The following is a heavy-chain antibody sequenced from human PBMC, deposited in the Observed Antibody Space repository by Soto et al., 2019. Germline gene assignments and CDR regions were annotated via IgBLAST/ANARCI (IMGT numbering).Heavy chain of an antibody. CDR3: AKGGSRWMEWLDP. V-gene: IGHV1-2*02. CDR1: GYPLTAKY. CDR2: INPSSGGT. J-gene: IGHJ5*02. Sequence: ASVKVSCKASGYPLTAKYLHWVRQAPGQGLEWMGWINPSSGGTKEAQKFRGRVTMTRDTSISAAYMELSRLTSDDTAVSYGAKGGSRWMEWLDPWGQGTRVTVS. D-gene: IGHD6-13*01.